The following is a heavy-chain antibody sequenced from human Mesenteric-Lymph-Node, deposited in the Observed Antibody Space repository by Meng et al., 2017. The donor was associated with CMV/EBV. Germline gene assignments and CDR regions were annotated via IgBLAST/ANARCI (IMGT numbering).Heavy chain of an antibody. D-gene: IGHD4-11*01. CDR2: IIPLFATT. J-gene: IGHJ4*02. V-gene: IGHV1-69*05. Sequence: SVKVSCKASGGTFSSYSFSWVRQAPGQGLEWVGSIIPLFATTNYAQNFHDRVTFTTDEFTGTAYMDLSSLRSDDTGVYYCATAKGRVTTSFDYWGQGTLVTVSS. CDR1: GGTFSSYS. CDR3: ATAKGRVTTSFDY.